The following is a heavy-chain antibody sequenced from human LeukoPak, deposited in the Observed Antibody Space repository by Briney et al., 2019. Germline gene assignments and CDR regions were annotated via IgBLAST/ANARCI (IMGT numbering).Heavy chain of an antibody. Sequence: GGSLRLTCAASGFTFSSYAMSWVRQAPGKGLEWVAVISYDGSNKYYADSVKGRFTISRDNSKNTLYLQMNSLRAEDTAVYYCARGNLVNDFWSGYTIGYWGQGTLDTVSS. CDR2: ISYDGSNK. D-gene: IGHD3-3*01. J-gene: IGHJ4*02. CDR3: ARGNLVNDFWSGYTIGY. V-gene: IGHV3-30-3*01. CDR1: GFTFSSYA.